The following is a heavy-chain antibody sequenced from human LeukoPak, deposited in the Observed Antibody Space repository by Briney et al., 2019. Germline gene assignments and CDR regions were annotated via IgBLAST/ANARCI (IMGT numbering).Heavy chain of an antibody. CDR2: ISYGGKNK. CDR3: AKKGQADDGGKLD. V-gene: IGHV3-30-3*02. J-gene: IGHJ4*02. Sequence: GGSLRLSCAASGFTFSCYAVHRVRQAPGKGLEWMPDISYGGKNKEEAESVRGRLTIPRDNSKNTLYLQMNNLRVDDTAVYFCAKKGQADDGGKLDWGQGTLVTVSS. CDR1: GFTFSCYA.